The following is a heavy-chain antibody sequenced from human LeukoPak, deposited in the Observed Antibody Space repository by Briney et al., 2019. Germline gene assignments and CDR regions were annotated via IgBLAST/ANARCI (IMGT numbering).Heavy chain of an antibody. J-gene: IGHJ4*02. V-gene: IGHV3-9*01. Sequence: PGGSLRLSCVASGFPFSSYWMTWVRQAPGKGLEWVSGISWNSGTIDYADSVRGRFTISRDNAKNSLYLQMDSLRVEDTAFYYCAKDNRRHYTSGPNPDPLHWGQGALVTVSS. CDR2: ISWNSGTI. CDR3: AKDNRRHYTSGPNPDPLH. CDR1: GFPFSSYW. D-gene: IGHD6-19*01.